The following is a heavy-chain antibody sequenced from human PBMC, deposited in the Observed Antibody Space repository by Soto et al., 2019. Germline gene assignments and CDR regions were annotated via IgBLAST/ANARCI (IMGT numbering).Heavy chain of an antibody. V-gene: IGHV4-39*01. CDR1: GDSISDSDYY. CDR3: ASARGQRYRNVFLA. D-gene: IGHD1-20*01. J-gene: IGHJ3*01. Sequence: SETLSLTCTVSGDSISDSDYYWGWIRQPQEGGVESLGSIQYSGTNYYSSSLTGQATTSVDTSQNLISLNLKSETAADTAVSFCASARGQRYRNVFLAWGQGTMVTVTS. CDR2: IQYSGTN.